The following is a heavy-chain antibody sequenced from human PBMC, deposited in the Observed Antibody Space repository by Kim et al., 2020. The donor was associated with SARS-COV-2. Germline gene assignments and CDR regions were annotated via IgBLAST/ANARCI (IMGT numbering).Heavy chain of an antibody. J-gene: IGHJ4*02. Sequence: APKIQGRVTMTRKTSISTAYMGLSSLRSEDTAVYYCARFGDTAMAYYFDYWGQGTLVTVSS. V-gene: IGHV1-8*01. CDR3: ARFGDTAMAYYFDY. D-gene: IGHD5-18*01.